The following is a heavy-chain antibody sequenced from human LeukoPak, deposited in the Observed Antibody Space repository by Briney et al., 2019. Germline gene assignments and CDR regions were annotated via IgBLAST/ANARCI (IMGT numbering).Heavy chain of an antibody. CDR1: GFTFSSYA. V-gene: IGHV3-23*01. D-gene: IGHD6-19*01. Sequence: GGSLRLSCAASGFTFSSYAMSWVRQAPGKGLEWVSGISGGGGRTYYADSVKGRFTISRDNSKNTLYLQMNSLRAEDTAVYYCAAQWLPLGAFDMWGQGTKVTVSS. J-gene: IGHJ3*02. CDR2: ISGGGGRT. CDR3: AAQWLPLGAFDM.